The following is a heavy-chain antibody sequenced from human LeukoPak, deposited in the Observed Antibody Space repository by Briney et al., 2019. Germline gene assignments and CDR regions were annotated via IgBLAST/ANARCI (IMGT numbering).Heavy chain of an antibody. Sequence: SETLSLTCSVSGDSISSGGFYWNWIRQHPGKGLEWIGYIYYTGSTYYNASLKSRVTISVDTSKNQFSLKLTSVTAADTAVYYCARTPYYYDSSGYYCDSWGQGTLVTVSS. J-gene: IGHJ5*01. CDR1: GDSISSGGFY. CDR2: IYYTGST. V-gene: IGHV4-31*03. D-gene: IGHD3-22*01. CDR3: ARTPYYYDSSGYYCDS.